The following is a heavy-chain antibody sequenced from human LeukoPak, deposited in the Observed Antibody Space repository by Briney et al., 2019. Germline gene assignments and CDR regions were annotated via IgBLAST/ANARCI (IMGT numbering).Heavy chain of an antibody. Sequence: GGSLRLSCAASGFTFSSYAMSWVRQAPGKGLEWVSGISGSGGNTYYADSVKGRFTVSRDKSKNTLYLQMNSLRAEDTAVYYCAKETFYYGSGSFMGYWGQGTLVTVSS. V-gene: IGHV3-23*01. CDR3: AKETFYYGSGSFMGY. J-gene: IGHJ4*02. D-gene: IGHD3-10*01. CDR2: ISGSGGNT. CDR1: GFTFSSYA.